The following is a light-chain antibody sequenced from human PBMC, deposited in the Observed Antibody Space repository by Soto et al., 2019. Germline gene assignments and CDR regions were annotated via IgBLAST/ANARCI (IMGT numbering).Light chain of an antibody. V-gene: IGKV3-20*01. CDR3: QHYRTY. CDR1: QSVSSSY. J-gene: IGKJ4*01. Sequence: EIVLTQSPGTLSLSPGERATLSCRASQSVSSSYLAWYQQKPGQAPRQLIYGASSRATGIPDRFSGSGSGTDFTPAIPRLEPEHFAVDYSQHYRTYFGGGTRVDIK. CDR2: GAS.